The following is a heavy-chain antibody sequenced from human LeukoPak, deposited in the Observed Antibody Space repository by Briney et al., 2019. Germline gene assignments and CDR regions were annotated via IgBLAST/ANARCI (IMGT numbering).Heavy chain of an antibody. Sequence: SETLSLTCTVSGGSISSFYWSWIRQPPGKGLEWIGYIYYSGSSNYNPSLKSRVTISVDTSKNQFSLKLRSVTAADTAAYYCVVLFRRGSGTYYIDYWGEGTLVTVSS. CDR2: IYYSGSS. CDR3: VVLFRRGSGTYYIDY. V-gene: IGHV4-59*12. J-gene: IGHJ4*02. CDR1: GGSISSFY. D-gene: IGHD3-10*01.